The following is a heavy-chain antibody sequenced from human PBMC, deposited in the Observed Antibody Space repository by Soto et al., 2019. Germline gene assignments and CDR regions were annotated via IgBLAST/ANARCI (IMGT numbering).Heavy chain of an antibody. CDR1: GGSISSGGYY. D-gene: IGHD3-22*01. J-gene: IGHJ4*02. Sequence: SETLSLTCTVSGGSISSGGYYWSWIRQHPGKGLEWIGYIYYSGSTYYNPSLKSRVTISVDTSKNQFSLKLSSVTAADTAVYYCARVVNQYYDSSGYQHHFDYWGQGTLVTVYS. CDR2: IYYSGST. CDR3: ARVVNQYYDSSGYQHHFDY. V-gene: IGHV4-31*03.